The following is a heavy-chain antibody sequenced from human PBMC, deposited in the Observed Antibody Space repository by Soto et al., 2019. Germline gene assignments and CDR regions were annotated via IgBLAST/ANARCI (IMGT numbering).Heavy chain of an antibody. CDR1: GFTFSDHY. CDR2: TRNKANSYTT. Sequence: EVRLVESGGGLVQPGGSLRLSCAASGFTFSDHYMDWVRQAPGKGLEWVGRTRNKANSYTTEYAASVKGRFTVSRDDSENALYLQMNRLKIEDTAVYYWVSVSGSSEGYTFADWGQGTLVSVSS. CDR3: VSVSGSSEGYTFAD. D-gene: IGHD5-18*01. J-gene: IGHJ4*02. V-gene: IGHV3-72*01.